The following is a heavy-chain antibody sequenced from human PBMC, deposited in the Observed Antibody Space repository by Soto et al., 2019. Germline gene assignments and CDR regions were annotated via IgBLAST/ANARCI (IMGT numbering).Heavy chain of an antibody. CDR2: ISSNGGST. V-gene: IGHV3-64D*06. Sequence: EVQLVESGGGLVQPGGSLRLSCSASGFTFSSYAMHWVRQAPGQGLEYVSAISSNGGSTYYADSVKGRFTISRDNSKHTLYLQMSSLRAEDTAVYYCVKDGLIDYYDFWSGPGGFDPWGQGTLVTVSS. D-gene: IGHD3-3*01. CDR3: VKDGLIDYYDFWSGPGGFDP. CDR1: GFTFSSYA. J-gene: IGHJ5*02.